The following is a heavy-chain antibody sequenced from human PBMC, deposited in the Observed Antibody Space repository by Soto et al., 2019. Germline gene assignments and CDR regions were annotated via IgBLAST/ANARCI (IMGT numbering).Heavy chain of an antibody. CDR2: ISAYNGNT. Sequence: QVQLVQSGAEVKKPGASVKVACKASGYTFPSYIISWVRQAPGQGLEWMGWISAYNGNTNYVEKLQGTVTMPADTSTSPAYMELRSLTSDDTAVYYYARDRAPSDYWGQGTLVTVSS. CDR1: GYTFPSYI. J-gene: IGHJ4*02. CDR3: ARDRAPSDY. V-gene: IGHV1-18*01.